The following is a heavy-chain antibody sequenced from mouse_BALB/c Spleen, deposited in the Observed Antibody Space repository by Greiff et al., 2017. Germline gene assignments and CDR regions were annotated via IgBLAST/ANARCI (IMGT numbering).Heavy chain of an antibody. V-gene: IGHV1-74*01. J-gene: IGHJ4*01. CDR1: GYSFTSYW. CDR2: IHPPDSET. Sequence: QVQLQQPGAELVRPGASVKLSCKASGYSFTSYWMHWVKQRPGQGLEWIGMIHPPDSETRLNQKFKDKATLTVDKSSSTAYMQLSSPTSEDAAVYYCARSAGNYAMDYWGQGTSVTVSS. D-gene: IGHD1-1*02. CDR3: ARSAGNYAMDY.